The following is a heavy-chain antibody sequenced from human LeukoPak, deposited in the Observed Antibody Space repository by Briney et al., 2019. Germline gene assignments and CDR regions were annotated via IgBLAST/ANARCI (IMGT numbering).Heavy chain of an antibody. CDR1: GYSFTSYW. CDR3: ARQRFTMRAYAGNWFDP. CDR2: SYPGDSDT. D-gene: IGHD3-10*01. J-gene: IGHJ5*02. Sequence: GESLKISCKGSGYSFTSYWIGWVGQMPGKGLEWMGISYPGDSDTRYSPSFQGRVTISADKSISTAYLQWSSLKASDTAMYYCARQRFTMRAYAGNWFDPWGQGTLVTVSS. V-gene: IGHV5-51*01.